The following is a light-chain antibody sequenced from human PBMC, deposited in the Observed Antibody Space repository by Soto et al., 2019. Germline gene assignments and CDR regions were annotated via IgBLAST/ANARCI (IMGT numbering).Light chain of an antibody. J-gene: IGKJ4*01. CDR3: QQRSNWPLT. V-gene: IGKV3-11*01. Sequence: EIVLTQSPATLSLSPGERATLSCRASQSVSSYLAWYQQKPGQAPRLLIYVASNRATGIPDRFSGSGSGTDFTLTISSLEPEDFAVYYCQQRSNWPLTFGGGTKLEIK. CDR1: QSVSSY. CDR2: VAS.